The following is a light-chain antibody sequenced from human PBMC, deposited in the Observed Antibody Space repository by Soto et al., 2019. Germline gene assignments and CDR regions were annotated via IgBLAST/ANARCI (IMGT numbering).Light chain of an antibody. J-gene: IGLJ2*01. V-gene: IGLV1-44*01. CDR1: SSNIGSNT. Sequence: QSVLTQPPSASGTPGQRVTITCSGSSSNIGSNTVNWYQHLPGTAPKLLIQSNNQRPSGVPDRFSGSKSGTSASLDISGLQSEDEAHYYCAAWDDSLNGVLFGGGTKLTVL. CDR3: AAWDDSLNGVL. CDR2: SNN.